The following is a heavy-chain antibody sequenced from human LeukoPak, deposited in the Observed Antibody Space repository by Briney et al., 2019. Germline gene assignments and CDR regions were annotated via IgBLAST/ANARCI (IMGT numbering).Heavy chain of an antibody. D-gene: IGHD1-26*01. CDR2: INHSGST. CDR1: GGSFSGYY. J-gene: IGHJ4*02. CDR3: AALIVGATMTASDY. V-gene: IGHV4-34*01. Sequence: SETLSLTCAVYGGSFSGYYWSWIRQPPGKGLEWIGEINHSGSTNYNPSLKSRVTISVDTSKNQFSLKLSSVTAAGTAVYYCAALIVGATMTASDYWGQGTLVTVSS.